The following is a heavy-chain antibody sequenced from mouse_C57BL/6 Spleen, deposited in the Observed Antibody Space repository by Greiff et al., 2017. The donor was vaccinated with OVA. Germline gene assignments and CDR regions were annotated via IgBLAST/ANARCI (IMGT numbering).Heavy chain of an antibody. Sequence: EVQGVESGGGLVKPGGSLKLSCAASGFTFSDYGMHWVRQAPEKGLEWVAYISSGSSTIYSADTVKGRFTISRDNAKNTLFLQMTSLRSGDTAMYYCARPSNYGYFDVWGTGTTVTVSS. CDR1: GFTFSDYG. CDR2: ISSGSSTI. CDR3: ARPSNYGYFDV. V-gene: IGHV5-17*01. J-gene: IGHJ1*03. D-gene: IGHD2-5*01.